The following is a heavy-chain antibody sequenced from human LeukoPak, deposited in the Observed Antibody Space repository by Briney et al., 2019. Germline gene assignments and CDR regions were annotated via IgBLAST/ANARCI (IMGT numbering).Heavy chain of an antibody. Sequence: SETLSLTCTVSGGSFSSSDYYWGWIRQPPGKGLEWIGSIYYSGTTYYNPSLKSRVTVSVDTSKKQFSLKLRSVTAADTAVYYCARHEWGITNAFDIWGQGTMVTVSS. CDR2: IYYSGTT. CDR1: GGSFSSSDYY. CDR3: ARHEWGITNAFDI. D-gene: IGHD1-14*01. J-gene: IGHJ3*02. V-gene: IGHV4-39*01.